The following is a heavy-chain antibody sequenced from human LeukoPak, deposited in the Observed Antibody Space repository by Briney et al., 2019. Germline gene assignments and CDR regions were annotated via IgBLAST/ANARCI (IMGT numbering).Heavy chain of an antibody. D-gene: IGHD3-10*01. CDR3: ARVERGGLDY. Sequence: SETLSLTCTVSGGSISSYYWGWIRQPAGKGLEWIGRVYPGESSEYNPSLKSRVTMSVDTSKNQFSLKVNSVTAADTAVYYCARVERGGLDYWGQGTLVTVSS. CDR1: GGSISSYY. V-gene: IGHV4-4*07. J-gene: IGHJ4*02. CDR2: VYPGESS.